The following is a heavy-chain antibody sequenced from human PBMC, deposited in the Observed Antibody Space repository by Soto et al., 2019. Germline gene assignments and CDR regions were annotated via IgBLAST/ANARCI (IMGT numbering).Heavy chain of an antibody. D-gene: IGHD2-15*01. CDR2: MNPNSGNT. V-gene: IGHV1-8*01. CDR1: GYTFTSYD. J-gene: IGHJ6*03. Sequence: WASVKVSCKASGYTFTSYDINWVRQATGQGLEWMGWMNPNSGNTGYAQKFQGRVTMTRNTSISTAYMELSSLRSEDTAVYYCARGLVVAGYYYYYYMDVWGKGTTVTVSS. CDR3: ARGLVVAGYYYYYYMDV.